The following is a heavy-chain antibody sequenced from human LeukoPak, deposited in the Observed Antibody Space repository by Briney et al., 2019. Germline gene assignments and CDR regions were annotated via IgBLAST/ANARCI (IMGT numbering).Heavy chain of an antibody. CDR2: IIPIFGTA. V-gene: IGHV1-69*05. D-gene: IGHD1-26*01. Sequence: SVKVSCKASGGTFSSYAISWVRQAPGQGLEWMGGIIPIFGTANYAQKFQGRVTITTDESTSTAYIELSSLRSEDTAVYYCARDSRYSGTRGYFDYWGQGTLVTVSS. J-gene: IGHJ4*02. CDR1: GGTFSSYA. CDR3: ARDSRYSGTRGYFDY.